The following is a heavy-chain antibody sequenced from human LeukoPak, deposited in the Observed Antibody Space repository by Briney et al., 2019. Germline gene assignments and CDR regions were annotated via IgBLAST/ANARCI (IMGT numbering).Heavy chain of an antibody. CDR3: ARYYYGSGSPFNWFDP. D-gene: IGHD3-10*01. Sequence: ASVKVSCKASGYTFTGYYMHWVRQAPGQGLEWMGWINPNSGGTNYAQKFQGRVTMTRDTSISTAYMELSRLRSDDTAVYYCARYYYGSGSPFNWFDPWGQGTLVTVSS. CDR2: INPNSGGT. J-gene: IGHJ5*02. CDR1: GYTFTGYY. V-gene: IGHV1-2*02.